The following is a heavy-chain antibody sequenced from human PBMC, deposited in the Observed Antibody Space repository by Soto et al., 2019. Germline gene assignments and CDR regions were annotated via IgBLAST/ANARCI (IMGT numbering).Heavy chain of an antibody. J-gene: IGHJ5*02. CDR2: INPSGGST. V-gene: IGHV1-46*01. D-gene: IGHD1-1*01. CDR3: ATGAEGFLEPNYFDP. CDR1: GYTFTSYY. Sequence: GASVKVSCKASGYTFTSYYMHWVRQAPGQGLEWMGIINPSGGSTSYAQKFQGRVTMTMDTSTSTVYMELSSLRSEDTAVYFCATGAEGFLEPNYFDPWGQGTLVTVSS.